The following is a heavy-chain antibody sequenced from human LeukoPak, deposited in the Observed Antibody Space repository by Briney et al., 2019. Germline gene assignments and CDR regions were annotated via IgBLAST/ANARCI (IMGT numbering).Heavy chain of an antibody. Sequence: SQTLSLTCTVSGGSISSGSYYWSWIRQPAGKGLEWIGRIYTSGSTNYNPSLKSRVTISVDTSKNQFSLKLSSVTAADTAVYYCARVRYYDSSGYPAAFDIWGQGTMVTVSS. V-gene: IGHV4-61*02. D-gene: IGHD3-22*01. CDR2: IYTSGST. J-gene: IGHJ3*02. CDR1: GGSISSGSYY. CDR3: ARVRYYDSSGYPAAFDI.